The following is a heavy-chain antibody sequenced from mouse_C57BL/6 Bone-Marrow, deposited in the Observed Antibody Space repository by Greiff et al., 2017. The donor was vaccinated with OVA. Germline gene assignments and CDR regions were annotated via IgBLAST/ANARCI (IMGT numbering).Heavy chain of an antibody. V-gene: IGHV1-81*01. CDR3: ARRWFAY. CDR2: IYPRSGNT. CDR1: GYTFTSYG. J-gene: IGHJ3*01. Sequence: VKLMESGAELARPGASVKLSCKASGYTFTSYGISWVKQRPGQGLEWIGEIYPRSGNTYYNEKFKGKATLTADKSSSTAYMELRSLTSEDSAVYFCARRWFAYWGQGTLVTVSA.